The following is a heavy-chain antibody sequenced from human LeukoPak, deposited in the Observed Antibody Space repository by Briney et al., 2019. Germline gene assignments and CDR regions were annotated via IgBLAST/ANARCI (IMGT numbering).Heavy chain of an antibody. CDR1: GFTFSSYA. J-gene: IGHJ5*02. CDR2: ISGSGGST. Sequence: GGSLRLSCAASGFTFSSYAMSWVRQAPGKGLEWVSAISGSGGSTYYVDSVKGRFTISRDNSKNTLYLQMNSLRAEDTAVYYCAKADTGYSSGWYTSRNWFGPWGQGTLVTVSS. CDR3: AKADTGYSSGWYTSRNWFGP. D-gene: IGHD6-19*01. V-gene: IGHV3-23*01.